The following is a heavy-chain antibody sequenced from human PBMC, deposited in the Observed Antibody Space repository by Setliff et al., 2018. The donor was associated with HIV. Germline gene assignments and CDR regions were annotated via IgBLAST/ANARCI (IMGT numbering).Heavy chain of an antibody. CDR2: YYYSGNT. CDR1: GGSISSSSYY. D-gene: IGHD3-10*01. Sequence: PSETLSLTCTVSGGSISSSSYYWGWIRQPPGKGLEWIGDYYYSGNTYYNPSLKSRVTISVDTSKNQLSLKLSSVTAADTAVYYCARDRALRFSGSPSFNYFDSWGQGMLVTVSS. CDR3: ARDRALRFSGSPSFNYFDS. V-gene: IGHV4-39*07. J-gene: IGHJ4*02.